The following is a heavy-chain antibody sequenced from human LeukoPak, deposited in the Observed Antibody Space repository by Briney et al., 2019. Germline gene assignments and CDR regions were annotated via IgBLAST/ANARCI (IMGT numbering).Heavy chain of an antibody. V-gene: IGHV1-2*02. CDR1: GYTFTGYY. CDR2: INPNSGGT. J-gene: IGHJ4*02. Sequence: GASVKVSCKASGYTFTGYYMHWVRQAPGQELEWMGWINPNSGGTNYAQKFQGRVTMTRDTSISTAYMELSRLRSDDTAVYYCAYDSSGYYSLDYWGQGTLVTVSS. CDR3: AYDSSGYYSLDY. D-gene: IGHD3-22*01.